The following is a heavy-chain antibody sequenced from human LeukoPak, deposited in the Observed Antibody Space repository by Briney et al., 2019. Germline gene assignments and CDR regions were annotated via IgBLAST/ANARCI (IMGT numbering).Heavy chain of an antibody. CDR3: AGDRATSYFDY. V-gene: IGHV3-33*01. CDR2: IWYDGSNK. Sequence: GTSLRLSCAASGFTFRSRGMHWVRQAPGKGLEWVAFIWYDGSNKYYTDSVKGRFTISGDNSKNTLYLQMNSLRAEDTAVYYCAGDRATSYFDYWGQGALVTISS. D-gene: IGHD1-26*01. J-gene: IGHJ4*02. CDR1: GFTFRSRG.